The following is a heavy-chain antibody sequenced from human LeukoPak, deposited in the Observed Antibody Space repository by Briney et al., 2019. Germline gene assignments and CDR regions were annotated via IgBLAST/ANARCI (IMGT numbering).Heavy chain of an antibody. D-gene: IGHD4-17*01. CDR3: ARDHDYAFDY. CDR1: GFTFSSCG. CDR2: IGTSTSYI. Sequence: GGSLRLSCAASGFTFSSCGMHWVRQAPGKGLEWVSYIGTSTSYIHYAESVKGRFTMSRDNAKNSLYLQMNSLRDEDMAVYYCARDHDYAFDYWGQGTLVTVSS. V-gene: IGHV3-48*02. J-gene: IGHJ4*02.